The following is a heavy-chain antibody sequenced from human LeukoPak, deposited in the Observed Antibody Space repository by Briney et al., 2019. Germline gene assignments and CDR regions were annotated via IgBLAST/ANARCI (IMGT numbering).Heavy chain of an antibody. J-gene: IGHJ3*02. V-gene: IGHV1-69*13. Sequence: SVKVSCKASGGTFSSYAISWVRQAPGQGLEWMGGIIPIFGTANYAQKFQGRVTITADESTSTAYMELSSLRSEDTAVYYCASPTAMVRVLGIWGQGTMVTVSS. CDR3: ASPTAMVRVLGI. D-gene: IGHD5-18*01. CDR2: IIPIFGTA. CDR1: GGTFSSYA.